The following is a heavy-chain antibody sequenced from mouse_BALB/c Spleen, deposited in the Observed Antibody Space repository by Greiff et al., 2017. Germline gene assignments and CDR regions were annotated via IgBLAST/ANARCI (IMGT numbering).Heavy chain of an antibody. Sequence: QVQLKESGPGLVAPSQSLSITCTVSGFSLTSYGVHWVRQPPGKGLEWLGVIWAGGSTNYNSALMSRLSISKDNSKSQVFLKMNSLQTDDTAMYYCARDEGRYDGRISYWGQGTSVTVSS. CDR3: ARDEGRYDGRISY. CDR2: IWAGGST. D-gene: IGHD2-14*01. J-gene: IGHJ4*01. V-gene: IGHV2-9*02. CDR1: GFSLTSYG.